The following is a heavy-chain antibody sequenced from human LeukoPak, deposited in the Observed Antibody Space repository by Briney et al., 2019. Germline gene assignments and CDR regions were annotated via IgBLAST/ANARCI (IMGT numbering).Heavy chain of an antibody. CDR1: GFTVSSNY. Sequence: GGSLRLSRAASGFTVSSNYMSWVRQAPGKGLEWVSVIYSGGSTYYADSVKGRFTISRDNSKNTLYLQMNSLRAEDTAVYYCARDVSSSSGNYFDYWGQGTLVTVSS. CDR3: ARDVSSSSGNYFDY. V-gene: IGHV3-66*02. CDR2: IYSGGST. D-gene: IGHD6-6*01. J-gene: IGHJ4*02.